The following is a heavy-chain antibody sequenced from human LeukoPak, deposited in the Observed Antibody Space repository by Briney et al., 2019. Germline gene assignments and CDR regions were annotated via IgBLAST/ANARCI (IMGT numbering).Heavy chain of an antibody. CDR1: GDSVSSNSAA. J-gene: IGHJ6*03. V-gene: IGHV6-1*01. CDR2: TYYRSEWYN. D-gene: IGHD6-19*01. CDR3: ARSIAVAVAYYYYYYMDV. Sequence: SQTLSLTCAISGDSVSSNSAAWNWIRQSPSRGLEWLGRTYYRSEWYNDYAVSVKSRITINPDTSKNQFSLQLNSVTPEDTAVYYCARSIAVAVAYYYYYYMDVWGKGTTVTVSS.